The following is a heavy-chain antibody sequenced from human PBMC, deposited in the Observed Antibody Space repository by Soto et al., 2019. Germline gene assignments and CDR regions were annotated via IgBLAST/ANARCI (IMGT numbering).Heavy chain of an antibody. Sequence: ASVKGSCKASGYTFTLYDINWLRQATGQGLEWMGWMNPNSGNTGYAQKFQGRVTMTRNTSISTAYMELSSLRSEDTAVYYCARGIRSRTVTTVLNYWGQGTLVTVSS. CDR2: MNPNSGNT. V-gene: IGHV1-8*01. J-gene: IGHJ4*02. CDR3: ARGIRSRTVTTVLNY. D-gene: IGHD4-17*01. CDR1: GYTFTLYD.